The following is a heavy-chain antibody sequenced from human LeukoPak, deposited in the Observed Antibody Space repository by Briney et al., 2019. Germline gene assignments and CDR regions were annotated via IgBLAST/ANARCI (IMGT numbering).Heavy chain of an antibody. V-gene: IGHV3-30*03. CDR3: AREGYYGSGSPPSLYFDY. D-gene: IGHD3-10*01. CDR1: GFMFSSYA. CDR2: TSSDLNVK. J-gene: IGHJ4*02. Sequence: GGSLRVSCAGSGFMFSSYAMSWVRQAPGKGLEWVAVTSSDLNVKLYADSVKGRFTISRDNSRSTLYLQMNSLRPEDTAIYYCAREGYYGSGSPPSLYFDYWGQGTLVTVSS.